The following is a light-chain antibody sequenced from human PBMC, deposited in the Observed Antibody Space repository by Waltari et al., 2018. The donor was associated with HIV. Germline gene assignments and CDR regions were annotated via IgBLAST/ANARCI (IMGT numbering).Light chain of an antibody. CDR3: GTWDSSLRAGV. CDR1: RHTIGNNS. CDR2: DNN. V-gene: IGLV1-51*01. J-gene: IGLJ3*02. Sequence: QSVLTQPPSVSAAPGHKVTISCSGRRHTIGNNSVSWYQNRPGTAPKLLIYDNNKRPSGIPDRFSGSKSGTPATLGITGLQTGDEADYYGGTWDSSLRAGVFGGGTKLTVL.